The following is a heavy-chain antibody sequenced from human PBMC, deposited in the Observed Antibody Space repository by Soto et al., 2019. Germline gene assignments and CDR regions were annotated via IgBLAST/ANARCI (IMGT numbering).Heavy chain of an antibody. CDR1: GESISSGGYY. Sequence: QVQLQESGPGLVKASQTLSLICSVSGESISSGGYYWSWIRHHPGKGLEWIGYIYDSESAYYNPSLKRRGTISMDTSKNHFAMKLSSVTAADTAVYYCARASSSSSAADYWGLGTLITVSS. D-gene: IGHD6-6*01. CDR2: IYDSESA. V-gene: IGHV4-31*03. J-gene: IGHJ4*02. CDR3: ARASSSSSAADY.